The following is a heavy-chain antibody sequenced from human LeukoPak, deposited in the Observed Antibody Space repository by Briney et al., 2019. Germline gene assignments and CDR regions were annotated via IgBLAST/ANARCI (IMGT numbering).Heavy chain of an antibody. CDR1: GFTFSIYA. J-gene: IGHJ4*02. CDR3: VKDQFCTSTTCYWGIFDY. V-gene: IGHV3-23*01. CDR2: ISGGADST. Sequence: GGSLRLSCAASGFTFSIYAMAWVRQVPGKGLEWVSSISGGADSTYYADSVKGRFTISRDNSKNTLYLQMDSLRAEDTAIYYCVKDQFCTSTTCYWGIFDYWGQGALVTVSS. D-gene: IGHD2-2*01.